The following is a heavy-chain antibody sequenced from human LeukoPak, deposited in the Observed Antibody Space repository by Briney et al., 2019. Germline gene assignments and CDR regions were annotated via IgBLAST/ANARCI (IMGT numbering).Heavy chain of an antibody. D-gene: IGHD2-2*01. V-gene: IGHV4-38-2*02. CDR3: AKRYCSSTTCYDDRGAFDY. J-gene: IGHJ4*02. CDR2: IYHSGST. Sequence: SETLSLTCTVSGYSISSGNYWDWIRQPPGKGLEWIGSIYHSGSTYYNPSLKSRVTISVDTSKNQFSLKLSSVTAADTAVYYCAKRYCSSTTCYDDRGAFDYWGQGTLVTVSS. CDR1: GYSISSGNY.